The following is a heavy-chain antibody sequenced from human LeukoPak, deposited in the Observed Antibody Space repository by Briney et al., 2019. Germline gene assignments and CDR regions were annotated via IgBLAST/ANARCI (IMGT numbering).Heavy chain of an antibody. Sequence: GESLKISCKGSGYSFTTYWIAWVRQMPGKGLEWMGAIYPDDSDTRYSPSFQGQVTISADKSISTAYLQWSSLKASDTARYYCARLGDSVTYPYFYYYMDVWGKGTTVTVS. J-gene: IGHJ6*03. CDR1: GYSFTTYW. CDR2: IYPDDSDT. CDR3: ARLGDSVTYPYFYYYMDV. V-gene: IGHV5-51*01. D-gene: IGHD4-17*01.